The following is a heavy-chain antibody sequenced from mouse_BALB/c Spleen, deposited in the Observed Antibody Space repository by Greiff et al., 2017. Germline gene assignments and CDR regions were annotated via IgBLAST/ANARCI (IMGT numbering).Heavy chain of an antibody. Sequence: EVQGVESGGGLVQPGGSLRLSCATSGFTFTDYYMSWVRQPPGKALEWLGFIRNKANGYTTEYSASVKGRFTISRDNSQSILYLQMNTLRAEDSATYYCARDRGTTDYFDYWLQGTTLTVSS. CDR3: ARDRGTTDYFDY. CDR2: IRNKANGYTT. J-gene: IGHJ2*01. CDR1: GFTFTDYY. D-gene: IGHD1-1*01. V-gene: IGHV7-3*02.